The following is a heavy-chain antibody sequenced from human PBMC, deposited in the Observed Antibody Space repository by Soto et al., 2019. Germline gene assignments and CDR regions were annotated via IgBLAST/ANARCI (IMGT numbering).Heavy chain of an antibody. J-gene: IGHJ2*01. CDR3: ARVRCGAHESENWYFDL. Sequence: QSQTLSLTCAISGDSVSSNSAAWNWIRQSPSRGLEWLGRTYYRSKWYNDYAVSVKSRITINPDTSKNQFSLQLNSVTPEDTAVYYCARVRCGAHESENWYFDLWGRGTLVTVSS. CDR1: GDSVSSNSAA. D-gene: IGHD1-26*01. CDR2: TYYRSKWYN. V-gene: IGHV6-1*01.